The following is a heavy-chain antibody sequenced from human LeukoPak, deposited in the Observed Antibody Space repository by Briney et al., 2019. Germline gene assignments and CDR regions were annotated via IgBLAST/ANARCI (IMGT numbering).Heavy chain of an antibody. D-gene: IGHD2-15*01. V-gene: IGHV3-21*06. Sequence: GGSLRLSCEVSGFTSSTYTMNWVRQAPGKGLEWVSSISSSSSYIYYADSVKGRFTISRDNAKNSLYLQMNSLRAEDTAVYYCARGWSADYFDYWGQGILVTVSS. CDR3: ARGWSADYFDY. CDR2: ISSSSSYI. J-gene: IGHJ4*02. CDR1: GFTSSTYT.